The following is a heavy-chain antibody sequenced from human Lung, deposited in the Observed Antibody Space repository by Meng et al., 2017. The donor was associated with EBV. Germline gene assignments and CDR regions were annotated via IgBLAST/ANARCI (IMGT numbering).Heavy chain of an antibody. CDR1: GGSISSGGHY. CDR3: ARAVDTGYFDY. CDR2: IYYSGST. Sequence: VQLQEPGPGLVKPSQTLSLTCTGSGGSISSGGHYWSWIRQHPGKSLEWIGYIYYSGSTYYNPSLKSLVSISVDTSNNQFSLKLSSVTAADTAVYYCARAVDTGYFDYWGQGTLVTVSS. D-gene: IGHD5-18*01. V-gene: IGHV4-31*01. J-gene: IGHJ4*02.